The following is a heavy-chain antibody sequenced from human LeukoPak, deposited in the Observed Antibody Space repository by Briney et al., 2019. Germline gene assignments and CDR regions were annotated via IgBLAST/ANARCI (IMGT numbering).Heavy chain of an antibody. CDR2: INPSGGFT. Sequence: GASVKVSCKASGYSFSTHWMHWVRQDPGQGLEWMGIINPSGGFTSYAQKLQGRVTVTRDMSTSTVYMELSNLRSEDTAVYYCARDQSGEWELLSGWWFDPWGQGTLVTVSS. D-gene: IGHD1-26*01. V-gene: IGHV1-46*01. CDR1: GYSFSTHW. CDR3: ARDQSGEWELLSGWWFDP. J-gene: IGHJ5*02.